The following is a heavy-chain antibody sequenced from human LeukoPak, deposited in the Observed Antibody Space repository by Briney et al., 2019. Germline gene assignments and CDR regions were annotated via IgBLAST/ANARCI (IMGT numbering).Heavy chain of an antibody. V-gene: IGHV1-18*01. D-gene: IGHD6-13*01. Sequence: ASVKVYCKASGYTFTSYGISWVRQAPGQGLEWMGWISVYIGNTNYAQNFHGRVTVTTDASTSTAYMDLGSLRSDDTAVYYCARCCSSWYCLDYWGQGTLVTVSS. CDR1: GYTFTSYG. J-gene: IGHJ4*02. CDR3: ARCCSSWYCLDY. CDR2: ISVYIGNT.